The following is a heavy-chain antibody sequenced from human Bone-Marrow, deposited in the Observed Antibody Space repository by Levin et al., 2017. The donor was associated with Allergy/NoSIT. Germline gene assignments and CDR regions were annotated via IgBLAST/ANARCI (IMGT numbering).Heavy chain of an antibody. CDR2: FDPEDGET. Sequence: GESLKISCQVSGYTLTELSMHWVRQAPGKGLEWMGGFDPEDGETIYAQKFQGRVTMTEDTSTDTAYMELSSLRSEDTAVYYCAIAPILRDYYYYGMDVWGQGTTVTVSS. CDR1: GYTLTELS. V-gene: IGHV1-24*01. CDR3: AIAPILRDYYYYGMDV. D-gene: IGHD2-15*01. J-gene: IGHJ6*02.